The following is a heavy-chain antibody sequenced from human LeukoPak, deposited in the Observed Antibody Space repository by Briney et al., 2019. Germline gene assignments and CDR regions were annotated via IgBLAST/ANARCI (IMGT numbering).Heavy chain of an antibody. D-gene: IGHD3-9*01. CDR3: ARGNYDILTGYYYYYYMDV. CDR2: INHSGST. V-gene: IGHV4-34*01. J-gene: IGHJ6*03. CDR1: GGSFSGYY. Sequence: SETLSLTCAVYGGSFSGYYWSWIRQPPGKGLEWAGEINHSGSTNYNPSLKSRVTISVDTSKNQFSLKLSSVTAADTAVYYCARGNYDILTGYYYYYYMDVWGKGTTVTVSS.